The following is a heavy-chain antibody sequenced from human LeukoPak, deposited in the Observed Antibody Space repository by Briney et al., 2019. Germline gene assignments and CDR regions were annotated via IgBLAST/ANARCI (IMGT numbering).Heavy chain of an antibody. Sequence: ASVKVSCKASGYTFTSYYMHWVRQAPGQGLEWMGIINPNGGSTSYAQKFQGRVTMTRDTSTSTVYMEVSSRRSEDTVVYYCARDLIMITFGGGLDYWGQGTLVTVSS. D-gene: IGHD3-16*01. CDR3: ARDLIMITFGGGLDY. J-gene: IGHJ4*02. CDR2: INPNGGST. CDR1: GYTFTSYY. V-gene: IGHV1-46*03.